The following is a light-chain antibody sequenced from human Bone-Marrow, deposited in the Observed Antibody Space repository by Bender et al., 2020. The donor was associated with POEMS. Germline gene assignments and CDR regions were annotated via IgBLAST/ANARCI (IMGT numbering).Light chain of an antibody. V-gene: IGLV2-18*02. J-gene: IGLJ3*02. CDR3: NSYSGSIRWV. CDR1: SSDVGRYNR. Sequence: QSALTQPPSVSGSPGQSVTISCTGTSSDVGRYNRVCWYQQSPGTAPKLMIYEVDKRPSGVPDRFSGSKSGNTASLTVSGLQAEDEADYYCNSYSGSIRWVFGGGTKVTVL. CDR2: EVD.